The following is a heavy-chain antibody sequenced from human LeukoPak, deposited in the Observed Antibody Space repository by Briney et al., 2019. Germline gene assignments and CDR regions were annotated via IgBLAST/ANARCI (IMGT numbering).Heavy chain of an antibody. CDR3: ASKSRGSSWYGAPYASDI. V-gene: IGHV4-59*01. CDR2: IYYSGST. Sequence: SETLSLTCTVSGGSISSYYWSWIRQPPGKGLEWIGYIYYSGSTNYNPSLKSRVTISVDTSKNQFSLKLSSVTAADTAVYYCASKSRGSSWYGAPYASDIWGQGTMVTVSS. J-gene: IGHJ3*02. D-gene: IGHD6-13*01. CDR1: GGSISSYY.